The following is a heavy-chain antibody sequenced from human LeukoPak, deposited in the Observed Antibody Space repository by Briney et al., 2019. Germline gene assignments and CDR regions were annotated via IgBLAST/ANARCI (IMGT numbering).Heavy chain of an antibody. CDR3: ARGMVRTIYYYYYMDV. CDR2: INPSGGST. D-gene: IGHD3-10*01. Sequence: ASVKVSCKASGYTFTSYYMHWVRQAPGQGFEWMGIINPSGGSTSYAQKFQGRVTMTRDTSTSTVYMELSSLRSEDTAVYYCARGMVRTIYYYYYMDVWGKGTTVTVSS. J-gene: IGHJ6*03. V-gene: IGHV1-46*01. CDR1: GYTFTSYY.